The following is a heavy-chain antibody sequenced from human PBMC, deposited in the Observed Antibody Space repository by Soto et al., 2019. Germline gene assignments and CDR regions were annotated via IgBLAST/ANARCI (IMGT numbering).Heavy chain of an antibody. J-gene: IGHJ4*02. CDR3: ARVCTGGSCYQFDS. CDR2: INGDGSNT. Sequence: EVHLVESGGGLVQPGGSLSLSCAASGFTFSSYWMHWVRQAPGKGLVWVSRINGDGSNTNYADSVKGRFTISRDNAKKPLYLQMNSLRADDTAVYYCARVCTGGSCYQFDSWGQGTLVTVSS. CDR1: GFTFSSYW. V-gene: IGHV3-74*01. D-gene: IGHD2-15*01.